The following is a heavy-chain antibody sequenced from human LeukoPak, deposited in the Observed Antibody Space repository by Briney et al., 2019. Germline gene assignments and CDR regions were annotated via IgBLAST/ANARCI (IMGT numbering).Heavy chain of an antibody. J-gene: IGHJ4*02. CDR2: ISAYNGNT. CDR3: AVLSIVVINY. V-gene: IGHV1-18*01. D-gene: IGHD3-22*01. CDR1: GYTFTSYG. Sequence: GASVKVSCKASGYTFTSYGISWVRQAPGQGLEWMGWISAYNGNTNYAQKFQGRVTMTRDTSISTAYMELSRLRSDDTAVYYCAVLSIVVINYWGQGTLVTVSS.